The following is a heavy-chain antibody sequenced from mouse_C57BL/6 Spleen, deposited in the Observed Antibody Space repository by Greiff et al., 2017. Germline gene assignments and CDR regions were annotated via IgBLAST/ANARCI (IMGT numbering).Heavy chain of an antibody. CDR1: GYTFTSYG. CDR3: ARSGEIYYYGSSPDY. D-gene: IGHD1-1*01. CDR2: IYPRSGNT. J-gene: IGHJ2*01. V-gene: IGHV1-81*01. Sequence: QVHVKQSGAELARPGASVKLSCKASGYTFTSYGISWVKQRTGQGLEWIGEIYPRSGNTYYNEKFKGKATLTADKSSSTAYMELRSLTSEDSAVYFCARSGEIYYYGSSPDYWGQGTTLTVSS.